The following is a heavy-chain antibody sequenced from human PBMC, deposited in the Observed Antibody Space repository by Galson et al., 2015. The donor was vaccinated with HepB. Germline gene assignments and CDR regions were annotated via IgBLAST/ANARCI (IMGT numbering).Heavy chain of an antibody. V-gene: IGHV1-18*01. CDR3: ARDHIPWLIQGPFDY. J-gene: IGHJ4*02. CDR2: ISDYNGNT. CDR1: GYTFTSYG. D-gene: IGHD5-12*01. Sequence: SVKVSCKASGYTFTSYGVTWVRQAPGQGLEWMGWISDYNGNTSYAQKFQGRVTMTTDTSTSTAYMELRSLRSDDTAVYYCARDHIPWLIQGPFDYWGQGTLVTVSS.